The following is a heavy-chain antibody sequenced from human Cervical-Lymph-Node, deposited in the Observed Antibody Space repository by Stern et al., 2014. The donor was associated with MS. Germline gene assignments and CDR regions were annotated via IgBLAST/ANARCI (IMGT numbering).Heavy chain of an antibody. V-gene: IGHV4-59*01. J-gene: IGHJ6*02. Sequence: QVQLQESGPGLVKPSETLSLTCTVSGDSISSYYWNWIRQPPGKGLEWIGRIFSGGSINENPSLSSRLTISIDTSKNQFSLKLTSVTTADTAVYYCARGGTTIFGVVAEYGMDVWGQGTTVTVSS. CDR1: GDSISSYY. D-gene: IGHD3-3*01. CDR3: ARGGTTIFGVVAEYGMDV. CDR2: IFSGGSI.